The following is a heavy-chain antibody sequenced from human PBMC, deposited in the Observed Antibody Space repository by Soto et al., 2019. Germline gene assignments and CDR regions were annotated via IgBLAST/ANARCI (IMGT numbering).Heavy chain of an antibody. CDR2: VKSKTDGGTI. Sequence: EVQLVESGGGLVKPGGSLRLSCAASGFTFSNAWMTWVRQAPGKGLEWVGRVKSKTDGGTIDYAAPVKDRVTISRDDSKNTLDLQMNSLKTEDTAVYYCGGTYSCSSMRFDYWGQGTMVTVSS. CDR3: GGTYSCSSMRFDY. J-gene: IGHJ4*02. V-gene: IGHV3-15*01. D-gene: IGHD6-6*01. CDR1: GFTFSNAW.